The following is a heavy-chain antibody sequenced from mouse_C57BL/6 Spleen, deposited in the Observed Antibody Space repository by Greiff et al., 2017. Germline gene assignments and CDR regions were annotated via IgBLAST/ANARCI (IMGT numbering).Heavy chain of an antibody. CDR3: AREGANWDEGPGFAY. V-gene: IGHV1-18*01. CDR2: INPNNGGT. Sequence: VQLKHSGPELVKPGASVKIPCKASGYTFTDYNMDWVKQSHGKSLEWIGDINPNNGGTIYNQKFKGKATLTVDKSSSTAYMELRSLTSEDPAVYDCAREGANWDEGPGFAYWGQGTLVTVSA. CDR1: GYTFTDYN. D-gene: IGHD4-1*01. J-gene: IGHJ3*01.